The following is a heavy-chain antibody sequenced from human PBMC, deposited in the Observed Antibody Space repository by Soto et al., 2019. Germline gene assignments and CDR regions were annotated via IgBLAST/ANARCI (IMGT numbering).Heavy chain of an antibody. J-gene: IGHJ4*02. Sequence: QLQLQESGPGLVKPSETLSLTCTVSGGSISSSSYYWGWIRQPPGKGLEWIGSIYYSGSTYYNPSLNSRVTISVDASQNQFSLKLGSVPAADTAVYYWARPHLVYGGDPVDYWGQGTLVTVSS. CDR1: GGSISSSSYY. CDR2: IYYSGST. D-gene: IGHD2-21*02. V-gene: IGHV4-39*01. CDR3: ARPHLVYGGDPVDY.